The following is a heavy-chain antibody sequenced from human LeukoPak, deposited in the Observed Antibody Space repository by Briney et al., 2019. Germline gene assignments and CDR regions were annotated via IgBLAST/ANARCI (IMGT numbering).Heavy chain of an antibody. CDR1: WFLFTSYR. D-gene: IGHD6-13*01. CDR3: ARHRGAAAGTYWFCG. J-gene: IGHJ5*02. Sequence: GALKTSLNSPWFLFTSYRIELVRQVPGKGLEWVGIFYHGDYDTRCSPSFQGQVNISAAKSINTAYLQWSSLKASATAMYYCARHRGAAAGTYWFCGWGQGTLVTVSS. CDR2: FYHGDYDT. V-gene: IGHV5-51*01.